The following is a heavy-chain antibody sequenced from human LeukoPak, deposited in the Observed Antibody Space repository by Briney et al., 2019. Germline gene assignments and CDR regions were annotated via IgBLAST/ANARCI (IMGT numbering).Heavy chain of an antibody. CDR2: ISGSGGDT. J-gene: IGHJ3*02. V-gene: IGHV3-23*01. Sequence: PGGSLRLSCAASGFTFSDYYMNWVRQAPGKGLEWVSGISGSGGDTYYTDSVKGRFTISRDNSRNTLSLQMNSLRAEDTAVYYCAKSLRGGYYDGFDIRGQGTMVIVSS. D-gene: IGHD3-22*01. CDR3: AKSLRGGYYDGFDI. CDR1: GFTFSDYY.